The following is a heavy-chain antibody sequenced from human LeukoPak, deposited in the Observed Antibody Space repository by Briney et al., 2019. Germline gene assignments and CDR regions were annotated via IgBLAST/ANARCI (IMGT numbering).Heavy chain of an antibody. CDR2: IYYSGST. Sequence: SQTLSLTFTVSGGSISSGDYYWSWIRQPPGKGLEWIGYIYYSGSTYYNPSLKSRVTISVDTSKNQFSLKLSSVTAADTAVYYCARGLPDSSGYLDAFDIWGQGTMVTVSS. CDR1: GGSISSGDYY. D-gene: IGHD3-22*01. J-gene: IGHJ3*02. CDR3: ARGLPDSSGYLDAFDI. V-gene: IGHV4-30-4*01.